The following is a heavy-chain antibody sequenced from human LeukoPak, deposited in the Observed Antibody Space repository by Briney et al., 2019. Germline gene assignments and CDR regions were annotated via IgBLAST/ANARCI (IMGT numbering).Heavy chain of an antibody. D-gene: IGHD3-10*01. Sequence: ASVKVSCKASGYTFTSYYMHWVRQAPGQGLEWMGIINPSGGSTSYAQKLQGRVTMTTDTSTSTAYMELRSLRSDDTAVYYCARVMSRFGELLFWGQGTLVTVSS. CDR3: ARVMSRFGELLF. CDR2: INPSGGST. V-gene: IGHV1-46*01. J-gene: IGHJ4*02. CDR1: GYTFTSYY.